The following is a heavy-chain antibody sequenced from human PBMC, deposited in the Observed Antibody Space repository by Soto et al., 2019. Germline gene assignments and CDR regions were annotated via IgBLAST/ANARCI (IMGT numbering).Heavy chain of an antibody. Sequence: QVQLQESGPGLVKPSETLSLTCTVSGGSISSYYWSWIRQPAGKGLEWIGRIYTSGSTNYNPSLKSRVTMSVDTSKNQFSLKLSSVTAADTAVYYCASGGGAIFGVVRGYYWDWFDPWGQGTLVTVSS. D-gene: IGHD3-3*01. J-gene: IGHJ5*02. CDR2: IYTSGST. CDR1: GGSISSYY. CDR3: ASGGGAIFGVVRGYYWDWFDP. V-gene: IGHV4-4*07.